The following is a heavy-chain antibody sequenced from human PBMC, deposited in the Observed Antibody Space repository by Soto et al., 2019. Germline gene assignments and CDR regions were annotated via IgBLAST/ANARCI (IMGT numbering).Heavy chain of an antibody. D-gene: IGHD6-6*01. Sequence: QVQLVQSGAEVKKPGASVKVSCKASGYTFTSYGISWVRQAPGQGLEWMGWISAYNGNTNYAQKLQGRVTMTTGTSTSTAYMELRSLRSDDTAVYYCARVPHIRGQLAPFDYWGQGTLVTVSS. J-gene: IGHJ4*02. CDR1: GYTFTSYG. CDR2: ISAYNGNT. V-gene: IGHV1-18*01. CDR3: ARVPHIRGQLAPFDY.